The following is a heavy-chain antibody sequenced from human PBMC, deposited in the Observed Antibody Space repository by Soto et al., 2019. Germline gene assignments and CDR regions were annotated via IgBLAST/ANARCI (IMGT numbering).Heavy chain of an antibody. Sequence: QVQLVQSGPEVTMPGASVKVSCKTSGYTFTAYGLAWLRPAPGQRPEWLGWVGTANANTNYAEKFQGRVTMTSDRSTTTTSMELRSLRSEDTAVYYCARDLNTDPTAYYSFAYWGQGTLVTVSS. CDR3: ARDLNTDPTAYYSFAY. CDR2: VGTANANT. J-gene: IGHJ4*02. CDR1: GYTFTAYG. V-gene: IGHV1-18*01. D-gene: IGHD3-9*01.